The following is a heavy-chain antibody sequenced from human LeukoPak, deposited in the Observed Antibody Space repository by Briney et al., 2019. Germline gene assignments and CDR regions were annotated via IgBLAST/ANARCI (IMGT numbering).Heavy chain of an antibody. CDR2: ISAHNGNT. V-gene: IGHV1-18*01. CDR1: GYTFTSYG. CDR3: ARVPYYDFWSASNDAFDI. D-gene: IGHD3-3*01. J-gene: IGHJ3*02. Sequence: ASVKVSCRASGYTFTSYGISGVRQAPGQGLEWMGWISAHNGNTNYAQKLQGRVTMTTDTSTSTAYMELRSLRSDDTAVYYCARVPYYDFWSASNDAFDIWGQGTMVTVSS.